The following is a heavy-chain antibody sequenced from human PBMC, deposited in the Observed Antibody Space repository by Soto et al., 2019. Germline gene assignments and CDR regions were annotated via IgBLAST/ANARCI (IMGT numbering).Heavy chain of an antibody. CDR2: ISYDGRST. V-gene: IGHV3-30*04. D-gene: IGHD2-15*01. CDR1: GFTFSSYA. CDR3: ARDLCSGGTCYSAY. Sequence: SLRLSCAASGFTFSSYAMHWVRQAPGKGLEWAAVISYDGRSTYYADSVKGRFTVSRDNSKNTVWLEMNSLRGEDTAIYYCARDLCSGGTCYSAYWGQGTLVTVSS. J-gene: IGHJ4*02.